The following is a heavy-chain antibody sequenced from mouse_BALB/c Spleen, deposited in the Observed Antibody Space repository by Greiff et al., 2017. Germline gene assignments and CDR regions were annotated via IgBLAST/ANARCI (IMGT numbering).Heavy chain of an antibody. CDR1: GYTFTDYE. CDR3: TRRGEDGYDY. Sequence: VQLQQSGAELVRPGASVTLSCKASGYTFTDYEMHWVKQTPVHGLEWIGAIDPETGGTAYNQKFKGKATLTADKSSSTAYMELRSLTSEDSAVYYCTRRGEDGYDYWGQGTTLTVSS. CDR2: IDPETGGT. D-gene: IGHD2-3*01. V-gene: IGHV1-15*01. J-gene: IGHJ2*01.